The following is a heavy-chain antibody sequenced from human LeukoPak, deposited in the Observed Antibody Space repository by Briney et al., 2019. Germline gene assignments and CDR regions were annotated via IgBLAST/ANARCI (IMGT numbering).Heavy chain of an antibody. Sequence: GGSLRLSCAASGFTFSSYSMNWVRQAPGKGLDWVSSISSSSSSYIYSADSVKVRFTISRDNAKNSMYLQMNSLRAEDTAVYYCARDPYYDILTGYYDGCPDYWGQGTLVTVSS. CDR3: ARDPYYDILTGYYDGCPDY. CDR2: ISSSSSSYI. D-gene: IGHD3-9*01. CDR1: GFTFSSYS. J-gene: IGHJ4*02. V-gene: IGHV3-21*01.